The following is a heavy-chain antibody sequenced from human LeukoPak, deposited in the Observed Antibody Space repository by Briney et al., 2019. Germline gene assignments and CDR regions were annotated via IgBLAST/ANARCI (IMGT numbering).Heavy chain of an antibody. CDR3: ARREGNGWFDP. CDR1: GVSISSYH. CDR2: IYNTGST. J-gene: IGHJ5*02. V-gene: IGHV4-59*08. Sequence: PSETLSLTRTVSGVSISSYHWSWIRQPPGKGLEWIGDIYNTGSTNYNPSLKSRATISGDTSKNQFSLKLSSVTAADTAVYYCARREGNGWFDPWGQGTLVTVSS. D-gene: IGHD4-23*01.